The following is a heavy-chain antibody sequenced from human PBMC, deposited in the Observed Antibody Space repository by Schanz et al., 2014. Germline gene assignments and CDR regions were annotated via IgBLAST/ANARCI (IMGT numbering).Heavy chain of an antibody. Sequence: QVQLVESGGGVVQPGRSLRLSCVASGFTFSSYGMHWVRQAPGKGLEWVAVIWNDENNKYYADSVKGRFTMSRDKSKNTFYLQLNSLRAEDTDVYYCARANSRRKITFAYWGQGTLVTVSS. D-gene: IGHD1-20*01. J-gene: IGHJ4*02. V-gene: IGHV3-33*01. CDR1: GFTFSSYG. CDR3: ARANSRRKITFAY. CDR2: IWNDENNK.